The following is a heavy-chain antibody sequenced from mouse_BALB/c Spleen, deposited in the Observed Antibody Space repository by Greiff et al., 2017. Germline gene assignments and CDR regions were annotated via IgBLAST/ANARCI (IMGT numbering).Heavy chain of an antibody. CDR1: GYSITSDYA. Sequence: EVKLMESGPGLVKPSQSLSLTCTVTGYSITSDYAWNWIRQFPGNKLEWMGYISYSGSTSYNPSLKSRISITRDTSKNQFFLQLNSVTTEDTATYYCAEGYGNFFAYWGQGTLVTVSA. V-gene: IGHV3-2*02. CDR2: ISYSGST. D-gene: IGHD2-1*01. CDR3: AEGYGNFFAY. J-gene: IGHJ3*01.